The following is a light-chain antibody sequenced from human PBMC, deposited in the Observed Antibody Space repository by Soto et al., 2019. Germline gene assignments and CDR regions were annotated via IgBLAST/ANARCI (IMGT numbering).Light chain of an antibody. J-gene: IGKJ5*01. CDR1: QSVSSSY. Sequence: EIALTQSPGTLSLSPGERATLSCRASQSVSSSYLAWYQQKPGQAPRLLIYGASSRPTGLPARFSGSGSGTVFTLIFIILELEYFSVYDCQQYGIYIRAIFGQGTRLEI. CDR3: QQYGIYIRAI. CDR2: GAS. V-gene: IGKV3-20*01.